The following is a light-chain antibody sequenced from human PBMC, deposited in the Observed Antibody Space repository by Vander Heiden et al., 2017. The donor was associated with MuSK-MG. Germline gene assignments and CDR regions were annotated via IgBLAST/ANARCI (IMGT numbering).Light chain of an antibody. Sequence: IVLIQSPATLSLSRGERATLYCRASESVSSYLAWFQQKPGQAPRLLVYDASKRANGIPARFSGRGSGTDFALTISSLEPEDFAIYYCQQRSHWPWTFGQGTKVEIK. J-gene: IGKJ1*01. V-gene: IGKV3-11*01. CDR2: DAS. CDR3: QQRSHWPWT. CDR1: ESVSSY.